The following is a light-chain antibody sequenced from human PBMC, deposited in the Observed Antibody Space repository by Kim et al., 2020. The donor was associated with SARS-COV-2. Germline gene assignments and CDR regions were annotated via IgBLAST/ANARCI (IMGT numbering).Light chain of an antibody. CDR3: QSYDGSDPLWV. CDR2: EDN. V-gene: IGLV6-57*03. CDR1: SGSIASNY. Sequence: NFMLTQPHSVSESPGKTVTISCTRSSGSIASNYVQWYQQRPGSAPTTVIYEDNQRPSGVPDRFSGSIDSSSNSASLTISGLKTEDEADYYCQSYDGSDPLWVFGGGTKLTVL. J-gene: IGLJ3*02.